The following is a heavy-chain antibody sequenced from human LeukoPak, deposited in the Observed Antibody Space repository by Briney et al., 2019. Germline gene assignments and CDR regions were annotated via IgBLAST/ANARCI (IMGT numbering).Heavy chain of an antibody. CDR1: GGSIATSSYY. Sequence: PSETLSLTCTVSGGSIATSSYYWGWIRQPPGKGQEWIGSIYYTGSPYYNTSLKSRVTISEDTSKNPFSLILSSVTAADTTVYCCGRHVYGYGYQHWGKGTLVTVSA. V-gene: IGHV4-39*01. D-gene: IGHD5-18*01. CDR3: GRHVYGYGYQH. CDR2: IYYTGSP. J-gene: IGHJ1*01.